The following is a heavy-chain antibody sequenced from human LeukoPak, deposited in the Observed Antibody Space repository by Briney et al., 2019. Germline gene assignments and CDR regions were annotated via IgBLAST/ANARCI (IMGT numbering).Heavy chain of an antibody. CDR1: GFTFSSYA. Sequence: GGSLRLSCAASGFTFSSYAMSWVRQAPGKGLEWVSAISGSGGSTYYADSVKGRFTISRDNSKNTLYLQMNSLRVEDTAVYYCARGPLRGYSYGKYDYWGQGTLVTVSS. CDR2: ISGSGGST. D-gene: IGHD5-18*01. V-gene: IGHV3-23*01. CDR3: ARGPLRGYSYGKYDY. J-gene: IGHJ4*02.